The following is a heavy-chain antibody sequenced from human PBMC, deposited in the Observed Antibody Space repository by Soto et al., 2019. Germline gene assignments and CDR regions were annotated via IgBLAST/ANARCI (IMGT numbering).Heavy chain of an antibody. Sequence: QVQLQESGPGLVKPSGTLSLTCAVSSDSINNSNWWSWVRQPPGKGLEWIGEIYQRGNTNYNPSLKSRVTISIDKPKNHFSLKLNSVTAADTAVYYCARRLVGTENWFDPWGQGTLVTVSP. CDR1: SDSINNSNW. J-gene: IGHJ5*02. V-gene: IGHV4-4*02. D-gene: IGHD2-21*02. CDR3: ARRLVGTENWFDP. CDR2: IYQRGNT.